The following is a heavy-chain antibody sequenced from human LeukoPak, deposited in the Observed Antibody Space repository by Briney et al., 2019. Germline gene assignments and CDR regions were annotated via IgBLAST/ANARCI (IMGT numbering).Heavy chain of an antibody. J-gene: IGHJ4*02. CDR2: IYYTGTT. Sequence: SETLSLTCTVSGYSISSGYFWGWIRQPPGKGLEWIGSIYYTGTTYYNPSLKSRVTISVDTSKDQFSLKLSSVTASDTAVYYCSREIITMVRGVPIRVFDYWGRGTLVTVSS. D-gene: IGHD3-10*01. CDR3: SREIITMVRGVPIRVFDY. V-gene: IGHV4-38-2*02. CDR1: GYSISSGYF.